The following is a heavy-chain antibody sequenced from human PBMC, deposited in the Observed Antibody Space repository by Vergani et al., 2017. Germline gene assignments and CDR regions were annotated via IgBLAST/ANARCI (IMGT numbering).Heavy chain of an antibody. CDR1: GFTFSSYG. Sequence: QVQLVESGGGVVQPGGSLRLSCAASGFTFSSYGMHWVRQAPGKGLEWVAFIRYDGSNKYYADSVKGRFTISRDNSKNTLYLQMNSLRAEDTAVYYCARNSGSYSGAFDIWGQGTMVTVSS. J-gene: IGHJ3*02. CDR3: ARNSGSYSGAFDI. CDR2: IRYDGSNK. D-gene: IGHD1-26*01. V-gene: IGHV3-30*02.